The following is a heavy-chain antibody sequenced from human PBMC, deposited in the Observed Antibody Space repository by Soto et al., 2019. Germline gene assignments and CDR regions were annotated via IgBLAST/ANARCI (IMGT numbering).Heavy chain of an antibody. CDR3: ARAIYYYGSGSSTALTSRFDP. V-gene: IGHV4-59*01. Sequence: PSETLSLTCTVSGGSISSYYWSWIRQPPGKGLEWIGYIYYSGSTNYNPSLKSRVTISVDTSKNQFSLKLSSVTAADTAVYHCARAIYYYGSGSSTALTSRFDPWGQGTLVTASS. CDR1: GGSISSYY. J-gene: IGHJ5*02. D-gene: IGHD3-10*01. CDR2: IYYSGST.